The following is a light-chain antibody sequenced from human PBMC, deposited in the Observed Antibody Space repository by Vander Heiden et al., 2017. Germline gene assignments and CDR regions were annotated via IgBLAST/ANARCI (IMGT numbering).Light chain of an antibody. J-gene: IGLJ3*02. Sequence: YVLPQPPSVSVAPGQPARITCRGNNSGNKAVHSYHQKPGLAPVLVVYDDSGRPSGIPERISGSNSGNTATLTISRVEAGDEADYYCQVWAGSSDPVVIGGGTKLTVI. CDR2: DDS. V-gene: IGLV3-21*02. CDR1: NSGNKA. CDR3: QVWAGSSDPVV.